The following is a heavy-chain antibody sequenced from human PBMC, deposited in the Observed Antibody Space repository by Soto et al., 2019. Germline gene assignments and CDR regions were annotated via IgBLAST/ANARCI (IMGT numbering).Heavy chain of an antibody. D-gene: IGHD5-12*01. CDR2: MNPNSGNT. CDR3: ARDGSLGYSGYEGEGY. Sequence: ASVKVSCKASGYTFTSYDINWVRQATGQGLEWMGWMNPNSGNTGYAQKFQGRVTMTRNTSISTAYMELSSLRSEDTAVYYCARDGSLGYSGYEGEGYWGQGTLVTVSS. V-gene: IGHV1-8*01. CDR1: GYTFTSYD. J-gene: IGHJ4*02.